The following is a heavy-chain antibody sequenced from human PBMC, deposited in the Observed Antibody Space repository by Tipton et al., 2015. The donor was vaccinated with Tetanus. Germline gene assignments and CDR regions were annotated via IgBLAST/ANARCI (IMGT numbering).Heavy chain of an antibody. CDR1: GFTFSGYS. D-gene: IGHD2-21*02. Sequence: SLRLSCSVSGFTFSGYSMNWVRQAPGKGLEWVSSINYSSSYIYYADSVKGRFTISRDNAKNSLYLQMISLRAEDTAVYSCARGMAEASNCGGDCYSDYWGQGTLVTVSSGMDVWGQGTTVTVSS. CDR2: INYSSSYI. J-gene: IGHJ6*02. V-gene: IGHV3-21*01. CDR3: ARGMAEASNCGGDCYSDYWGQGTLVTVSSGMDV.